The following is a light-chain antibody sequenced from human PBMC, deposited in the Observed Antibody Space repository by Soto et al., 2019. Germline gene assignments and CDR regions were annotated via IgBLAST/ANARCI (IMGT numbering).Light chain of an antibody. V-gene: IGKV3-20*01. CDR1: QTVANNY. CDR2: GAS. Sequence: EIVLAQSPATVSLSPGESATLSCRASQTVANNYLAWYQQRPGQAPRLVIFGASSRATGIPDRFRGSGSGTDFTLSISRVEPEDFAVYYCQQYDSSYTFGQGTKREIK. CDR3: QQYDSSYT. J-gene: IGKJ2*01.